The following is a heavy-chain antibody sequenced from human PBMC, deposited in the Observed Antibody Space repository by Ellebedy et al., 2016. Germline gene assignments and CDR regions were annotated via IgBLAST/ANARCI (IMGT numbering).Heavy chain of an antibody. J-gene: IGHJ4*02. Sequence: GGSLRLSCAASGFSFRSYTMSWVRQASGKGPEWVSSIDNNGDGTFYADSVKGRFTISRDNSKNTLYLQVNSLRAEDTAIYYCTRGGMQYFEYWGQGTLVTVSS. CDR3: TRGGMQYFEY. CDR2: IDNNGDGT. D-gene: IGHD3-16*01. CDR1: GFSFRSYT. V-gene: IGHV3-23*01.